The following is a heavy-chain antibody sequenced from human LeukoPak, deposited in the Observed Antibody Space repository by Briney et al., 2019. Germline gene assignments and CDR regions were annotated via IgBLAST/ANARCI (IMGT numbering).Heavy chain of an antibody. CDR1: GGSISSYY. V-gene: IGHV4-59*13. Sequence: SETLSLTCTVSGGSISSYYWSWIRQPPGKGLEWIGYIYYSGSTNYSPSLKSRVTISVDTSKNQFSLKLSPLTAADTAVYYCARAPYYYYMDVWGKGTTVTVSS. CDR3: ARAPYYYYMDV. J-gene: IGHJ6*03. CDR2: IYYSGST.